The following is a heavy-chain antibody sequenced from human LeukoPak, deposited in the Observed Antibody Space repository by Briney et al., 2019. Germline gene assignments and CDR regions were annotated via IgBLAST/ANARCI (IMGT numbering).Heavy chain of an antibody. CDR2: ISYDGSNK. V-gene: IGHV3-30*18. CDR3: AKDEPGGDDSGDSGHFQH. Sequence: GRSLRLSCAASGFTFSSYGMHWVRQAPGKGLEWVAVISYDGSNKYYADSVKGRFTISRDNSKNTLYLQMNSLRVEDTAVYYCAKDEPGGDDSGDSGHFQHWGQGTLITVSS. J-gene: IGHJ1*01. CDR1: GFTFSSYG. D-gene: IGHD4-17*01.